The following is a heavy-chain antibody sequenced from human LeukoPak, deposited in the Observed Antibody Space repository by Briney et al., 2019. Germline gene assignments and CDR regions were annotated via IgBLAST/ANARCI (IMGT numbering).Heavy chain of an antibody. CDR2: IIPIFGTA. CDR1: GGTFSSYA. D-gene: IGHD2-2*01. CDR3: GAHHSCYYYGMDV. Sequence: SVKVSCKASGGTFSSYAISWVRQAPGQGLEWMGGIIPIFGTANYAQKFQGRVTITADESTSTAYMELSSLRSEDTAVYYCGAHHSCYYYGMDVWGQGTTVTVSS. J-gene: IGHJ6*02. V-gene: IGHV1-69*13.